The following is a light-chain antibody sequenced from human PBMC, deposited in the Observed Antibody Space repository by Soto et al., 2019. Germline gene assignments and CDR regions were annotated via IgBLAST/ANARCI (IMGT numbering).Light chain of an antibody. Sequence: AIQMTQSPSSLSASVGDRVTITCRASQGIKTDVAWYQQKPGKAPKLLIYGASSLQSGAPPRFSGSGSGTDFTLTISSLQPEDFATYYGLQDYNYPYTFGHGTKLEIK. J-gene: IGKJ2*01. CDR1: QGIKTD. V-gene: IGKV1-6*01. CDR2: GAS. CDR3: LQDYNYPYT.